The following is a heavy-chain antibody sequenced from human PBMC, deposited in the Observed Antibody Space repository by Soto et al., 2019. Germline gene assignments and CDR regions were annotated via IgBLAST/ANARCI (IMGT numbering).Heavy chain of an antibody. J-gene: IGHJ6*02. D-gene: IGHD2-2*01. CDR3: ARSQGGSTSLDIYYYYYYGMDV. CDR1: GGTFSSYA. Sequence: QVQLVQSGAEVKKPGSSVKVSCKAPGGTFSSYAISWVRQAPGQGLEWMGGIIPIVGTANYAQKFQGRVTITADESTSTGYMELSSLRSEDTAVYYCARSQGGSTSLDIYYYYYYGMDVWGQGPTVTVSS. CDR2: IIPIVGTA. V-gene: IGHV1-69*01.